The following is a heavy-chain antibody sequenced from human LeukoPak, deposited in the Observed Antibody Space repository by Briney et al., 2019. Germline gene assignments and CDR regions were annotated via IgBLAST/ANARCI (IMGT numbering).Heavy chain of an antibody. V-gene: IGHV3-53*01. J-gene: IGHJ4*02. CDR1: DFVVSDNY. CDR3: ARGFSGHGLFDY. CDR2: IPKGGST. Sequence: GGSLRLSCAASDFVVSDNYMTWVRQAPGKGLEWVSLIPKGGSTYYAASVKGRFTISRDNSKNTLYLQMNSLRDEDTAVYYCARGFSGHGLFDYWGQGTLVTVSS. D-gene: IGHD5-12*01.